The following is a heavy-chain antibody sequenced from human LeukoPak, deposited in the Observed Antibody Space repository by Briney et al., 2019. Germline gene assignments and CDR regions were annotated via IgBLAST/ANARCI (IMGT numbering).Heavy chain of an antibody. V-gene: IGHV3-23*01. CDR3: AKQLGYCSDGSCYFPY. D-gene: IGHD2-15*01. CDR2: ISNNGGYT. Sequence: GGSLRLSGAASGFTFSSSAMSWVRKAPGKGRKWVSAISNNGGYTYYADSVQGRFTISRDNSKSTLCLQMNSLRAEDTAVYYCAKQLGYCSDGSCYFPYWGQGTLVTVSS. J-gene: IGHJ4*02. CDR1: GFTFSSSA.